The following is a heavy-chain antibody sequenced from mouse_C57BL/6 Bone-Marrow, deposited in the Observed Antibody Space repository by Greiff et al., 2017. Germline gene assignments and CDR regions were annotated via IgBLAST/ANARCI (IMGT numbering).Heavy chain of an antibody. D-gene: IGHD2-1*01. Sequence: EVQGVESGGDLVKPGGSLKLSCAASGFTFSSYGMSWVRQTPDKRLEWVATISSGGSYTYYPDSVKGRFTISRDNAKNTLYLQMSSLKSEDTAMYYCARRVTVGYFDVWGTGTTVTVSS. CDR3: ARRVTVGYFDV. J-gene: IGHJ1*03. V-gene: IGHV5-6*01. CDR1: GFTFSSYG. CDR2: ISSGGSYT.